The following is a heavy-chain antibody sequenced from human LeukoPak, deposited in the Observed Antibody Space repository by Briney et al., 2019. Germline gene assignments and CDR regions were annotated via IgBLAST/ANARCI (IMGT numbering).Heavy chain of an antibody. Sequence: PSETLSLTCAVYGGSFSGYYWSWIRQPPGKGLGWIGEINHSGSTNYNPSLKSRVTISVDTSKNQSSLKLSSVTAADTAVYYCARGRIRGVISPWGQGTLVTVSS. J-gene: IGHJ5*02. D-gene: IGHD3-10*01. V-gene: IGHV4-34*01. CDR2: INHSGST. CDR3: ARGRIRGVISP. CDR1: GGSFSGYY.